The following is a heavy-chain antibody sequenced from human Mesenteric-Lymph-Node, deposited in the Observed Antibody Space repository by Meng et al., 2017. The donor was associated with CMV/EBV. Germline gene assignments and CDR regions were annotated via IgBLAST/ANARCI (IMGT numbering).Heavy chain of an antibody. CDR2: VSSYSGNT. CDR1: GYIFTSHG. J-gene: IGHJ4*02. CDR3: ARDGWACNGGSCSDY. D-gene: IGHD2-15*01. Sequence: SGYIFTSHGFSWVRQAPGQGREWMGWVSSYSGNTNYAQNVQGRVTMTTDTSTSTAYMELRSLRSDDTAVYFCARDGWACNGGSCSDYWGQGTLVTVSS. V-gene: IGHV1-18*04.